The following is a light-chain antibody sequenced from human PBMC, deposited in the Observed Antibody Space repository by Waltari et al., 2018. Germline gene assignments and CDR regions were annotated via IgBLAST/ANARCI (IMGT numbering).Light chain of an antibody. CDR3: MQARQPPYT. V-gene: IGKV2-28*01. J-gene: IGKJ4*01. CDR1: QSLLHGDGRNF. CDR2: MGS. Sequence: DIVMTQSPLSLPVTPGEPASISCRSSQSLLHGDGRNFLDWYLQKPGQSPQLLMYMGSNRASGGPDRFSGSGSGTYFTLKISRVEAEDVGVYYCMQARQPPYTFGGGTKVEIK.